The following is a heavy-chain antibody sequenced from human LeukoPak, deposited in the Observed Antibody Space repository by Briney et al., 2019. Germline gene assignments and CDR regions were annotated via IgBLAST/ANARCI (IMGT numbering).Heavy chain of an antibody. Sequence: GGSLRLSCAASGFTLRGYIVNGVRQAPGKGLEWVSFIGRSGNTIYYADSEKGLFTVSRQNAKNSLYLQVNSLRDEDTAVYYCARDQWLDYWGQGTLVTVSS. J-gene: IGHJ4*02. V-gene: IGHV3-48*02. D-gene: IGHD6-19*01. CDR1: GFTLRGYI. CDR3: ARDQWLDY. CDR2: IGRSGNTI.